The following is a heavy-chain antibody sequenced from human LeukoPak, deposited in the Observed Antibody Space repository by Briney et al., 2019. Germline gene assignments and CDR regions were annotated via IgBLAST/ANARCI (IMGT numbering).Heavy chain of an antibody. CDR2: INPSGGST. Sequence: ASVKVSYKASGYTFTSYYMHWVRQAPGQGLEWMGIINPSGGSTSYAQKFQGRVTMTRDMSTSTDYMELSSLRSEDTAVYYCARDNSVEDTAWWFDPWGQGTLVTVSS. V-gene: IGHV1-46*01. J-gene: IGHJ5*02. CDR3: ARDNSVEDTAWWFDP. CDR1: GYTFTSYY. D-gene: IGHD4-23*01.